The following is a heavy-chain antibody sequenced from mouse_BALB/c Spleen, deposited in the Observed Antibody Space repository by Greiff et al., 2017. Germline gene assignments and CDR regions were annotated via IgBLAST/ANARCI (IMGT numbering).Heavy chain of an antibody. V-gene: IGHV14-1*02. J-gene: IGHJ3*01. Sequence: VQLQQSGAELVRPGALVKLSCKASGFTIKDYYMHWVKQRPEQGLEWIGWIDPENGNTIYDPKFQGKASITADTSSNTAYLQLSSLTSEDTAVYYCAPDYGGWAWFAYWGQGTLVTVSA. D-gene: IGHD2-4*01. CDR1: GFTIKDYY. CDR2: IDPENGNT. CDR3: APDYGGWAWFAY.